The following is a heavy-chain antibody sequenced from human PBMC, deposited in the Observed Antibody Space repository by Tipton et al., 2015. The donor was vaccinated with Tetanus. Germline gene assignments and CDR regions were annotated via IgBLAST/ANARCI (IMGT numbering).Heavy chain of an antibody. J-gene: IGHJ6*02. Sequence: QLVQSGAEGKKPGESLRISCKGSGYSFTKYWINWVRQMPGKGLEWMGRIDLIDSYTDPSPSFQGHVTKSADKSISTAFLQWSRLKAGDTAMYYCARSNGEAVEEFDYFYGLGVGGQGTTVPVPS. D-gene: IGHD6-19*01. CDR2: IDLIDSYT. CDR3: ARSNGEAVEEFDYFYGLGV. CDR1: GYSFTKYW. V-gene: IGHV5-10-1*01.